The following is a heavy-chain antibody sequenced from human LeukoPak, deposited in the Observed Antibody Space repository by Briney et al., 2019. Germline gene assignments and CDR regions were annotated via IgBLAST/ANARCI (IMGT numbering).Heavy chain of an antibody. Sequence: SETLSLTCIVSGYSISSGYYWGWIRQPPGKGLEWIGSIYHSGSTYYNPSLKSRVTISVDTSKNQFSLKLSSVTAADTAVYYCASSFGVVNYGDYWGQGTLVTVSS. D-gene: IGHD3-3*01. CDR1: GYSISSGYY. CDR2: IYHSGST. V-gene: IGHV4-38-2*02. J-gene: IGHJ4*02. CDR3: ASSFGVVNYGDY.